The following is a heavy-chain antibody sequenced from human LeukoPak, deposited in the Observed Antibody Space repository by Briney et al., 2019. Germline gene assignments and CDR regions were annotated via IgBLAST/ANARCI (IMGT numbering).Heavy chain of an antibody. CDR1: GYRFTSYG. J-gene: IGHJ5*02. D-gene: IGHD2-15*01. CDR3: AREGYCSGGTCYSTMNWFDP. CDR2: IGAYNGNT. V-gene: IGHV1-18*01. Sequence: ASVKVSCKASGYRFTSYGITWVRQAPGQGLEWMGWIGAYNGNTNYAQKLQGRVNLTTDTSTSTAYMELRSLRSDDTAVYYCAREGYCSGGTCYSTMNWFDPWGQGTLVTVSS.